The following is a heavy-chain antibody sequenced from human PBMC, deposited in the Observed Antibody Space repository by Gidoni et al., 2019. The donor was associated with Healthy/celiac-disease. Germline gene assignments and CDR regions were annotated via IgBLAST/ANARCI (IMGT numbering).Heavy chain of an antibody. CDR2: ISSSSSTI. J-gene: IGHJ4*02. CDR1: GFTFSSYS. Sequence: EVQLVESGGGLVQPGGSLRLPCAASGFTFSSYSMNWVRQAPGKGLEWVSYISSSSSTIYYADSVKGRFTISRDNAKNSLYLQMNSLRAEDTAVYYCARGLDYGDYTDYFDYWGQGTLVTVSS. V-gene: IGHV3-48*01. D-gene: IGHD4-17*01. CDR3: ARGLDYGDYTDYFDY.